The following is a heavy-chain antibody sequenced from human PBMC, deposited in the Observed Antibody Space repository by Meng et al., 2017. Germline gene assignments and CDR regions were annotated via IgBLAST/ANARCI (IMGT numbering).Heavy chain of an antibody. D-gene: IGHD3-16*01. CDR1: GFTFSSYA. CDR2: ISYDGSNK. V-gene: IGHV3-30*01. CDR3: AGLITFGGDFDY. Sequence: GESLKISCAASGFTFSSYAMHWVRQAPGKGLEWVAVISYDGSNKYYADSVKGRFTISRDNSKNTLYLQMNSLRAEDTAVYYCAGLITFGGDFDYWGQGTRVTVSS. J-gene: IGHJ4*02.